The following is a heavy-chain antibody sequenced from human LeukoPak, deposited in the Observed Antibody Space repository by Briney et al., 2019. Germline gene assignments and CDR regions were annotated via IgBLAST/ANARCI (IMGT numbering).Heavy chain of an antibody. CDR1: GGSFSGYY. D-gene: IGHD3-10*01. J-gene: IGHJ6*03. V-gene: IGHV4-59*01. Sequence: SETLSLTCAVYGGSFSGYYWSWIRQPPGKGLEWIGYISYSGSTNYNPSLKSRVTISVDTSKNQFSLKLSSVTAADTAIYYCARAPERWYSYGSYTYHYMDVWGRGTTVTVSS. CDR2: ISYSGST. CDR3: ARAPERWYSYGSYTYHYMDV.